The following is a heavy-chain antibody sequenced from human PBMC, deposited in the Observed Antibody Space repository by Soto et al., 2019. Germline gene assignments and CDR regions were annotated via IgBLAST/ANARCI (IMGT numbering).Heavy chain of an antibody. CDR1: GGSISGYY. Sequence: SETLSLTCTVSGGSISGYYWSWIRQPPGKGLEWIGYIDYSGSTNSNPSLKSRVTISVDASKNQFSLKLNSVTVGDTAVYYCARQGGGYSSWFDPWGQGALVTVPS. D-gene: IGHD6-13*01. J-gene: IGHJ5*02. CDR2: IDYSGST. V-gene: IGHV4-59*08. CDR3: ARQGGGYSSWFDP.